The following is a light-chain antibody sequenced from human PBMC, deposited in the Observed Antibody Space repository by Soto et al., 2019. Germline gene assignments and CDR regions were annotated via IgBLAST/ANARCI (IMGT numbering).Light chain of an antibody. CDR1: QSVSSN. J-gene: IGKJ3*01. CDR2: GAS. Sequence: IVMTQSPATLSVSPGERATLSCRASQSVSSNLAWYQRKPGQAPRLLIYGASTRATGIPARFSGSGSGTEFTLTISSLQSEDFAVYYCQQYNNWPLTFGPGTKVDIK. CDR3: QQYNNWPLT. V-gene: IGKV3-15*01.